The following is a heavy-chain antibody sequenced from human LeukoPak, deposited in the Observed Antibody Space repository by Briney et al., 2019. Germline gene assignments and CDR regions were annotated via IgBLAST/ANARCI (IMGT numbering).Heavy chain of an antibody. Sequence: GESLKISCKGSGYSFTSYWIGWVRQMPGKGLEWMGIIYPGDSDTRYSPSFQGQVAFSADKSISTAYLQLSSLKASDAAIYYCATTYYYASGIYFDYWGQGTLVTVSS. J-gene: IGHJ4*02. CDR2: IYPGDSDT. CDR3: ATTYYYASGIYFDY. D-gene: IGHD3-10*01. CDR1: GYSFTSYW. V-gene: IGHV5-51*01.